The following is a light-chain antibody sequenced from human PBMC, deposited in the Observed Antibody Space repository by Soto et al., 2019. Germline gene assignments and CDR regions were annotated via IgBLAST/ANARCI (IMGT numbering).Light chain of an antibody. Sequence: DIQMTQSPSSLSASVGARVPITCRASQSIRSNLNWYQQETGKAPKLLIYAASILQSGVPSRFSGSGSGTDFTLTISSLQPEDSATYYCQPSYSTSWTFGQGTKVDIK. CDR1: QSIRSN. V-gene: IGKV1-39*01. CDR2: AAS. CDR3: QPSYSTSWT. J-gene: IGKJ1*01.